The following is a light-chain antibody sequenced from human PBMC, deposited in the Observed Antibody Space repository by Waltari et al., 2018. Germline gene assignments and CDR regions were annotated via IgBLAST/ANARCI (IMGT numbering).Light chain of an antibody. J-gene: IGKJ1*01. CDR2: DAS. V-gene: IGKV1-33*01. CDR3: QQYDSVLPA. CDR1: QDIISH. Sequence: DIQLTQSPSSLSASVGDRVTITCQASQDIISHLNWYRHRPGKSPEILIYDASKLETGVPPRFSGSGSGTDFTFTISGLQPEDFATYYCQQYDSVLPAFGRGTRVDLK.